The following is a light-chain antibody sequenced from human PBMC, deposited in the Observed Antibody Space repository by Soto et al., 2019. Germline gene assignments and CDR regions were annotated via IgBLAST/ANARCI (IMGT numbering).Light chain of an antibody. V-gene: IGKV3-20*01. J-gene: IGKJ4*01. CDR2: GAS. CDR1: QSVSSGY. Sequence: EIVLTQSPGTLSLSPGERATLSCRASQSVSSGYFAWYQQKPGQAPRLLMYGASSRATGIPDRFSGSGSGTDFTLTISRLEPEDFAVYYCQQYGNSPLTFGGGTKVEIK. CDR3: QQYGNSPLT.